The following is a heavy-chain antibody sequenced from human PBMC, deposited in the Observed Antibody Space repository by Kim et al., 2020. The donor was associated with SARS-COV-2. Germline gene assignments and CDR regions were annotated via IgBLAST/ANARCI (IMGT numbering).Heavy chain of an antibody. CDR3: ARDSSGWYGSDYFDY. J-gene: IGHJ4*01. V-gene: IGHV4-39*07. D-gene: IGHD6-19*01. Sequence: SETLSLTCTVSGGSISSSSYYWGWIRQPPGKGLEWIGSIYYSGSTYYNPSLKSRVTISVDTSKNQFSLKLSSVTAADTAVYYCARDSSGWYGSDYFDYWG. CDR1: GGSISSSSYY. CDR2: IYYSGST.